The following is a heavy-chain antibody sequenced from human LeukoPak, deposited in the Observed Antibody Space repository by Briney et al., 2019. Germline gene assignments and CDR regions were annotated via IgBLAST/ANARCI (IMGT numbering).Heavy chain of an antibody. V-gene: IGHV1-18*01. CDR2: ISAYNGNT. J-gene: IGHJ5*02. CDR1: GYTFTSYG. Sequence: ASVKVSCKASGYTFTSYGISWVRQAPGQGLEWMGWISAYNGNTNYAQKLQGRVTMTTDTSTSTAYMELRSLRSDDTAVYYCARDEDIAVAGNWFDPWGQGTLVTVSS. D-gene: IGHD6-19*01. CDR3: ARDEDIAVAGNWFDP.